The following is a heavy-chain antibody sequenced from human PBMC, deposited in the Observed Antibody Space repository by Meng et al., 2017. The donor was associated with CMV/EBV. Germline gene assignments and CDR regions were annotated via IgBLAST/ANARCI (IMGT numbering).Heavy chain of an antibody. CDR3: ARGPSKYCSSTSCYRNWFDP. V-gene: IGHV4-34*01. CDR2: INHSGST. D-gene: IGHD2-2*01. Sequence: SETLSPTCAVHGGSFSGYYWSWIRQPPGKGLEWFGEINHSGSTNYNPSLKRRVTISVDTSKNQFSLKLSSVTAADTAVYYCARGPSKYCSSTSCYRNWFDPWGQGTLVTVSS. J-gene: IGHJ5*02. CDR1: GGSFSGYY.